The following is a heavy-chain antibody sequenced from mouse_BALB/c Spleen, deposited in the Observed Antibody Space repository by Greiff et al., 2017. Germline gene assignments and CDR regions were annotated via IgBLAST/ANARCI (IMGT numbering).Heavy chain of an antibody. CDR2: IDPSDSET. CDR1: GYSFTSYW. D-gene: IGHD2-14*01. Sequence: VQLQQSGPQLVRPGASVKISCKASGYSFTSYWMHWVKQRPGQGLEWIGMIDPSDSETRLNQKFKDKATLTVDKSSSTAYMQLSSPTSEDSAVYYCARSMRYGAMDYWGQGTSVTVSS. V-gene: IGHV1S127*01. J-gene: IGHJ4*01. CDR3: ARSMRYGAMDY.